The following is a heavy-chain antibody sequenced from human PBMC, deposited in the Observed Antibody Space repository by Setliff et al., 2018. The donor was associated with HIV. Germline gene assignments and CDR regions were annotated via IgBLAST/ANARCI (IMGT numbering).Heavy chain of an antibody. CDR2: IYYSGNT. J-gene: IGHJ6*03. CDR3: ARDRSHPPYYMDV. V-gene: IGHV4-39*07. CDR1: GGSIKSSSYY. Sequence: SETLSLTCTVSGGSIKSSSYYWGWIRQPPGKGLEWIGSIYYSGNTYYNPSLKSRVTISTDTSRNQFSLRLSSVTAADTAVYYCARDRSHPPYYMDVWGKGTTVTVSS.